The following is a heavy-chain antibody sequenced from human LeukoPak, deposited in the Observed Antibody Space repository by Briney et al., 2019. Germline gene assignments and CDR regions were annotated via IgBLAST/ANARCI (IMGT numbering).Heavy chain of an antibody. CDR1: GFIFSDHY. D-gene: IGHD6-13*01. CDR3: ARGSFGIPGAADH. CDR2: IRDKANNYRT. V-gene: IGHV3-72*01. Sequence: PGGSLRLSCVGSGFIFSDHYLDWVRQTPRKGLEWVARIRDKANNYRTEYAASVKGRYTVSRDDSENSLYLQMNSLNTEDTAVYYCARGSFGIPGAADHWGRGTLVTVSS. J-gene: IGHJ4*02.